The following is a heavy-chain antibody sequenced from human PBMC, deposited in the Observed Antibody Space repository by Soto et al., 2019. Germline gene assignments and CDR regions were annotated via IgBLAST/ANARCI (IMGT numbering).Heavy chain of an antibody. J-gene: IGHJ3*02. CDR2: IYHSGNT. CDR3: ARRRITMIVVVFDAFDI. CDR1: GGSISSSYW. Sequence: QVQLQESGPGLVKPSGTLSLTCAVSGGSISSSYWRSWVRQPPGKGLEWIGEIYHSGNTNYNPSLKSRVTISVDKSKNQFSLKLSSVTAADTAVYYCARRRITMIVVVFDAFDIWGQGTMVTVSS. D-gene: IGHD3-22*01. V-gene: IGHV4-4*02.